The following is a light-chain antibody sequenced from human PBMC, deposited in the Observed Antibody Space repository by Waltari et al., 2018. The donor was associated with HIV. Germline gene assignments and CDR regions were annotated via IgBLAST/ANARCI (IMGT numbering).Light chain of an antibody. CDR2: NVS. V-gene: IGLV2-14*03. Sequence: SALTQPASVSGSPGQSITIPCSGTSGDVGGYNFFSWYQKHPGKAPKLILYNVSVRPSGVSIRFSGSRSANTASLTISGLQVEDEADYFCSSYTSSGPRYVLFGGGTRLTVL. CDR1: SGDVGGYNF. J-gene: IGLJ2*01. CDR3: SSYTSSGPRYVL.